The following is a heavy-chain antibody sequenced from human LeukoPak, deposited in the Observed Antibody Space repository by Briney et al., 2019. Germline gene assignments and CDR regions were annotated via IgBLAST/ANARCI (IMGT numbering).Heavy chain of an antibody. J-gene: IGHJ4*02. D-gene: IGHD3-22*01. CDR3: AIYLYYDRSGFVY. Sequence: GGSPRLSCVGSGFTFSPYNMHWVRQAPGEGLEWVSSIRASSTYIYYADSVKGRVTVSTGNAKNSLYLQTNSLKAKDMAIYYCAIYLYYDRSGFVYWGQGTLFTVSS. CDR2: IRASSTYI. CDR1: GFTFSPYN. V-gene: IGHV3-21*01.